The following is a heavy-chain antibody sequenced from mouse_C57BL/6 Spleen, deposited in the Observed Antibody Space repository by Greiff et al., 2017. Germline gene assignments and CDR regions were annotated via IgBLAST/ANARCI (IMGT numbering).Heavy chain of an antibody. CDR2: INPGSGGT. CDR3: AREVYYGSSYVDY. Sequence: QVQLKQSGAELVRPGTSVKVSCKASGYSFTNYLIEWVKQRPGQGLEWIGVINPGSGGTNYNEKFKGKATLTADKSSSTAYMQLSSLTSEDSAVYFCAREVYYGSSYVDYWSQGTTLTVSS. D-gene: IGHD1-1*01. J-gene: IGHJ2*01. V-gene: IGHV1-54*01. CDR1: GYSFTNYL.